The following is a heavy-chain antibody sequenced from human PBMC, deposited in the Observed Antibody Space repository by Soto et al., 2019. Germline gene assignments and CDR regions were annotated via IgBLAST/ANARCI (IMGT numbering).Heavy chain of an antibody. CDR3: TTDSGSSSWYGMDV. J-gene: IGHJ6*02. Sequence: EVQLVESGGGLVKPGGSLRLSCAASGFTFTNAWMSWVRQAPGKGLEWVGRIKSKTDGGTTDYAAPVKGRFTISRDDSRNTLYLQMNSLKTEDTAVYYCTTDSGSSSWYGMDVWGQGTTVTVSS. V-gene: IGHV3-15*01. CDR2: IKSKTDGGTT. D-gene: IGHD6-13*01. CDR1: GFTFTNAW.